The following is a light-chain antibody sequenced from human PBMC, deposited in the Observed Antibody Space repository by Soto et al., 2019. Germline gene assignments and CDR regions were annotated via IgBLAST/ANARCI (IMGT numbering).Light chain of an antibody. CDR1: TSDVGTYNY. CDR2: EVS. CDR3: SSYTISSTVV. J-gene: IGLJ2*01. V-gene: IGLV2-14*01. Sequence: QSALTQPASVCGSPGQSITISCTGTTSDVGTYNYVSWYQQHPGKAPKLLIYEVSNRPSGISNRFSGSKSGNTASLTISGLQAEDEADYYCSSYTISSTVVFGGGTKLTVL.